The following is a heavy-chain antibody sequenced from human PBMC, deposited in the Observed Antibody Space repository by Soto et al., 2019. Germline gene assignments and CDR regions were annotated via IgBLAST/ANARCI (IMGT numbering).Heavy chain of an antibody. V-gene: IGHV3-11*01. J-gene: IGHJ4*02. D-gene: IGHD3-10*01. CDR2: ISGDGSTT. CDR3: ASGRGADYLAL. Sequence: QAQLVESGGGLVKPGGSLRLSCAASGFTFSDYYTSWIRQAPGEGLEGVSYISGDGSTTYNADSVRGRFTISRDKAKISLYLQMHSLRAEDTAVYYCASGRGADYLALWGQGTLVTVSS. CDR1: GFTFSDYY.